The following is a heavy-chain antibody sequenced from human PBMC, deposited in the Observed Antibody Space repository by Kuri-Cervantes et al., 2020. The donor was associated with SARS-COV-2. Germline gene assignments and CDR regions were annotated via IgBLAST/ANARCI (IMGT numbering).Heavy chain of an antibody. V-gene: IGHV3-53*01. J-gene: IGHJ4*02. CDR2: IYSGGST. CDR3: ARVVGYSSSWYYFDY. D-gene: IGHD6-13*01. CDR1: GFTVSSNY. Sequence: GESLKISCAASGFTVSSNYMSWVRQAPGKGLEWVSVIYSGGSTYYADSVKGRFTISRDNSENTLYLQMNSLRAEDTAVYYCARVVGYSSSWYYFDYWGQGTLVTVSS.